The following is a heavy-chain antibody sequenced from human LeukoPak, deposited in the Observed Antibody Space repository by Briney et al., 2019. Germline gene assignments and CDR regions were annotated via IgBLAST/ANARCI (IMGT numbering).Heavy chain of an antibody. CDR2: SNPNSGDT. J-gene: IGHJ4*02. Sequence: ASVKVSCKASGYSFAGYYMHWVRQAPGQGLEWMGWSNPNSGDTNYSQKFQGRVTMTRDTSISTAYMELSRLRSDDTAVYYCARVIDYYDSSGYYGLDSWGQGTLVTVSS. D-gene: IGHD3-22*01. V-gene: IGHV1-2*02. CDR3: ARVIDYYDSSGYYGLDS. CDR1: GYSFAGYY.